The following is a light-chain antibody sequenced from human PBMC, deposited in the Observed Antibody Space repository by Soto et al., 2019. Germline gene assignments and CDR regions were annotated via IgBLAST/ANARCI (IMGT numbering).Light chain of an antibody. V-gene: IGLV2-23*01. J-gene: IGLJ1*01. CDR2: EGS. Sequence: QSVLTQPASVSGSPGQSITISCTGTSSDVGSYNLVSWYQHHPGKAPKLMIYEGSKRPSGVSSRFSGSKSGNTASLTISGLQAEDVADYYCCSYAGSRTIYVFGTGTKVTVL. CDR1: SSDVGSYNL. CDR3: CSYAGSRTIYV.